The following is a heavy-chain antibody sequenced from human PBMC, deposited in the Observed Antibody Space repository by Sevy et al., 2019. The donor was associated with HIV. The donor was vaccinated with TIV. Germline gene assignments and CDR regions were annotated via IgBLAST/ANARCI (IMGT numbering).Heavy chain of an antibody. J-gene: IGHJ4*02. Sequence: SKTLSLTCTVSGGSISSSSYYWGWIRQPPGKGLEWIGSIYYSGSTYYNPSLKSRVTISVDTSKNQFSLKLSSVTAADTAVYYCARRPFGGVIVPFDYWGQGTLVTVSS. CDR3: ARRPFGGVIVPFDY. CDR2: IYYSGST. V-gene: IGHV4-39*01. CDR1: GGSISSSSYY. D-gene: IGHD3-16*02.